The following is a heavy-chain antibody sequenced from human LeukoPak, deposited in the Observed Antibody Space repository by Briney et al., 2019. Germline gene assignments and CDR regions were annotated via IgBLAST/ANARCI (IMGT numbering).Heavy chain of an antibody. CDR2: INPSGGST. D-gene: IGHD3-10*01. J-gene: IGHJ5*02. V-gene: IGHV1-46*01. CDR1: GYTFTSYY. CDR3: ARAFTTVRRASLCWFDP. Sequence: ASVKVSCKASGYTFTSYYMHWVRQAPGQGLEWMGIINPSGGSTSYAQKFQGRVTMTRDTSTSTVYMELSSLRSEDTAVYYCARAFTTVRRASLCWFDPWGQGTLVTVSS.